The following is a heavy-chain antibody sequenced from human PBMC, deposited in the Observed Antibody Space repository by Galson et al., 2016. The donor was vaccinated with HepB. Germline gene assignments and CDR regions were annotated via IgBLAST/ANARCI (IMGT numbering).Heavy chain of an antibody. CDR3: ARGPSDGNKSIGIFDS. Sequence: SVKVSCKASGGTFSTYAINWARQAPGQGLEWMGWVIPIPGKVNYARKFQGRVTISEDKSTSTPYMELSSLRSEDTAVYYCARGPSDGNKSIGIFDSWGQGTLVIVSS. D-gene: IGHD2/OR15-2a*01. CDR1: GGTFSTYA. J-gene: IGHJ4*02. CDR2: VIPIPGKV. V-gene: IGHV1-69*10.